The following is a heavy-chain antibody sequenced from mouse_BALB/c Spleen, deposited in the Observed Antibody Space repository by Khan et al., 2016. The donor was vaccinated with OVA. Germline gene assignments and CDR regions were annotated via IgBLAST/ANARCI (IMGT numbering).Heavy chain of an antibody. Sequence: EVQLVETGPGLVKPSQSLSLICTVTGYSITSDYAWNWIRQFPGNKLEWMGFISYSGNTKYKPSLKSRISITRDTSKNQFFLQLNSVTTEDTATYYCARVYGGDFDYWGQGTTLTVSS. CDR1: GYSITSDYA. V-gene: IGHV3-2*02. CDR2: ISYSGNT. CDR3: ARVYGGDFDY. J-gene: IGHJ2*01. D-gene: IGHD1-1*01.